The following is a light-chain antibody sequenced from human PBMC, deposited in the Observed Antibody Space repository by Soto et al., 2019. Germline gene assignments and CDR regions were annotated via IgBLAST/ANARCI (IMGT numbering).Light chain of an antibody. CDR1: KLGDKY. J-gene: IGLJ2*01. Sequence: SYELTQPPSVSVSPGQTASITCSGDKLGDKYACWYQQKPGQSPVLVIYQNSKRPSGIPERFSGSNSGNTATLTISGTQAMDEADHYCQAWGSSVVFGGGTKLTVL. CDR2: QNS. CDR3: QAWGSSVV. V-gene: IGLV3-1*01.